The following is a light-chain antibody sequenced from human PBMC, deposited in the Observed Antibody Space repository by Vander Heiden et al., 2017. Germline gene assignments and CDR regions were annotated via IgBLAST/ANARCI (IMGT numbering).Light chain of an antibody. CDR1: SSNIGAGYG. J-gene: IGLJ3*02. CDR3: QSYDSSLSAWV. Sequence: QSVLTQPPSVSGAPGQRVTISCTGSSSNIGAGYGVNWYQQLPGTAPKFLIYANNNRPSGVPDRFSASKSGTSASLAITGLRAEDEADYYCQSYDSSLSAWVFGGGTKLTVL. CDR2: ANN. V-gene: IGLV1-40*01.